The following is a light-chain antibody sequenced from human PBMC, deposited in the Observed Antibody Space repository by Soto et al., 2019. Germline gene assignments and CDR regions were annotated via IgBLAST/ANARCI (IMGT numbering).Light chain of an antibody. J-gene: IGKJ1*01. V-gene: IGKV1-5*03. Sequence: DIQMTQSPSTLSASVGDRVSITCRARQSISRQLAWYQQKPGKAPNLLIYQASNLETGVPSRFTGSVSGTEFTLTISSLQPDDLATYYCLQYQSYWTFGQGTKVEVK. CDR3: LQYQSYWT. CDR1: QSISRQ. CDR2: QAS.